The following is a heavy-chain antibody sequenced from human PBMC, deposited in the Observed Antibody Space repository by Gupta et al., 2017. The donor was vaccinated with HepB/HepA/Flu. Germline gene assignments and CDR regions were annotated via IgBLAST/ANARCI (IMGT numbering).Heavy chain of an antibody. D-gene: IGHD3-3*01. V-gene: IGHV3-11*01. CDR3: ARYDRWGGYPND. CDR2: ISSGGSTM. CDR1: GFMFSDYY. J-gene: IGHJ4*02. Sequence: LVESGGGLVRPGGSLRLSCAASGFMFSDYYMSWVRQTPRKGLEWISYISSGGSTMFYAGSVRGRFTISRDNAKNSLTLNMKNLTADDSAIYYCARYDRWGGYPNDWGRGILVTVSS.